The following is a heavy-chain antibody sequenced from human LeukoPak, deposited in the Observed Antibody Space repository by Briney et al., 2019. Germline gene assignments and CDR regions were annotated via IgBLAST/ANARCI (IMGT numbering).Heavy chain of an antibody. Sequence: GGSLRLSSAASGFTFSSYEMNSVRQAPRKGVERVSYISSSGSTIYYTDSVKSRFTISRDNAKNSLYLQRNSLRAEDMAVYYCASEPAPFDYWGQGTLVTVSS. CDR1: GFTFSSYE. V-gene: IGHV3-48*03. D-gene: IGHD1-14*01. J-gene: IGHJ4*02. CDR2: ISSSGSTI. CDR3: ASEPAPFDY.